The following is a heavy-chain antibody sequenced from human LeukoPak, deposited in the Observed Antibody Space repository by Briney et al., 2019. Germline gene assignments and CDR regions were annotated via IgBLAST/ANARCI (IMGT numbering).Heavy chain of an antibody. CDR1: GFTFSNYG. J-gene: IGHJ4*02. CDR2: ISYDGSDK. Sequence: GGSLRLSCAASGFTFSNYGMHWVRQAPGKGLEWVALISYDGSDKYYADSVKGRFTISRDNSKNTLYLQMNSLRAEDTAVYYCAKWSSPFDYWGQGTLVTVSS. CDR3: AKWSSPFDY. V-gene: IGHV3-30*18. D-gene: IGHD2-15*01.